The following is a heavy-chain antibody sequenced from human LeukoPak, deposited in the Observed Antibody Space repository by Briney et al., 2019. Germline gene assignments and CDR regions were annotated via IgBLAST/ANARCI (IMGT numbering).Heavy chain of an antibody. Sequence: GGSLRLSCAASGFTFSSYAMSWVRQAPGTGLEWVSAISGSGGSTYYADSVKGRFTISRDNSKNTLYLQMNSLRAEDTAVYYCAKAPKLGISFPFDYWGQGTLVTVSS. CDR1: GFTFSSYA. CDR3: AKAPKLGISFPFDY. D-gene: IGHD7-27*01. J-gene: IGHJ4*02. CDR2: ISGSGGST. V-gene: IGHV3-23*01.